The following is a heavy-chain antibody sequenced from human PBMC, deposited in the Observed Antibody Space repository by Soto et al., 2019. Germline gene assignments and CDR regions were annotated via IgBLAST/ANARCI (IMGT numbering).Heavy chain of an antibody. CDR1: GYTFTGYY. D-gene: IGHD3-22*01. J-gene: IGHJ4*02. Sequence: ASVKVSCKASGYTFTGYYMHWVRQAPGQGLEWMGRINPNSGGTNYAQKFQGWVTMTRDTSISTAYMELSRLRSDDTAVYYCARSIYEGGFDYWGQGTLVTVSS. V-gene: IGHV1-2*04. CDR2: INPNSGGT. CDR3: ARSIYEGGFDY.